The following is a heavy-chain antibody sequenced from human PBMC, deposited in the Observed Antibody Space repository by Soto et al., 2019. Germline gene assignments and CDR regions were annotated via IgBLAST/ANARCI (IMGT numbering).Heavy chain of an antibody. D-gene: IGHD4-17*01. Sequence: QVQLVESGGGVVQPGRSLRLSCAASGFTFSSYAMHWVRQAPGKGLEWVAVIWYDGSNKYYADSVKGRFTISRDNSKNTLYLQMNSLRAEDTAIYYCARDSADYGDYTLDYWGQGTLVTVYS. J-gene: IGHJ4*02. V-gene: IGHV3-33*08. CDR2: IWYDGSNK. CDR1: GFTFSSYA. CDR3: ARDSADYGDYTLDY.